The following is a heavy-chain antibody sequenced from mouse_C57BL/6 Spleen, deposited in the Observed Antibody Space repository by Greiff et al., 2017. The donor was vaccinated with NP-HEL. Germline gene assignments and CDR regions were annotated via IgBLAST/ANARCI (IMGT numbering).Heavy chain of an antibody. CDR2: IDPENGDT. D-gene: IGHD2-5*01. V-gene: IGHV14-4*01. J-gene: IGHJ4*01. CDR1: GFNIKDDY. Sequence: VQLQQSGAELVRPGASVKLSCTASGFNIKDDYMHWVKQRPEQGLEWIGWIDPENGDTEYASKFQGKATITADTSSNTAYLQLSSLTSEDTAVYYCTTLEDSNYGAMDYWGQGTSVTVSS. CDR3: TTLEDSNYGAMDY.